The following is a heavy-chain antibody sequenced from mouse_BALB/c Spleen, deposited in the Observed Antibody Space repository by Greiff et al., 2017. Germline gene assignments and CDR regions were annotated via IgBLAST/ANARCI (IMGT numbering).Heavy chain of an antibody. Sequence: QVQLQQPGAELVKPGASVKLSCQASGYTFTSYWMHWVKQRPGQGLEWIGEINPSNGRTNYNEKFKSKATLTVDKSSSTAYMQLSSLTSEDSAVYDCARSGLRHFFFADWGQGTLVTVSA. CDR3: ARSGLRHFFFAD. CDR2: INPSNGRT. J-gene: IGHJ3*01. CDR1: GYTFTSYW. V-gene: IGHV1S81*02. D-gene: IGHD1-2*01.